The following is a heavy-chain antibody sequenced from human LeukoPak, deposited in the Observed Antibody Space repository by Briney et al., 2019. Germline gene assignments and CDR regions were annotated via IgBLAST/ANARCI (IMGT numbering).Heavy chain of an antibody. J-gene: IGHJ6*03. CDR2: IYSGGST. CDR3: ARVPAAILGYYYYYMDV. V-gene: IGHV3-66*02. Sequence: PGGSLRLSCAASGFTVSSNYMSWVRQAPGKGLEWVSVIYSGGSTYYADSVKGRFTISRDNSKNTLYLQMNSLRAEDTAVDYCARVPAAILGYYYYYMDVWGKGTTVTVSS. CDR1: GFTVSSNY. D-gene: IGHD2-2*02.